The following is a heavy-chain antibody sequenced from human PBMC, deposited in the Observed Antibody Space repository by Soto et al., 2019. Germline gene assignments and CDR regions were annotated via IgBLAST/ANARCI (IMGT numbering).Heavy chain of an antibody. CDR1: GYSISSGYY. CDR3: ASYRGALYFES. V-gene: IGHV4-38-2*01. J-gene: IGHJ4*02. Sequence: PSETLSLTCPVSGYSISSGYYWGWIRQPPGKGLEWIGSIYHSGSTYYNPSLKSRVTISVDTSKNQFSLKLSSVTAADTAVYYCASYRGALYFESWGPGILVTVSS. CDR2: IYHSGST. D-gene: IGHD3-16*01.